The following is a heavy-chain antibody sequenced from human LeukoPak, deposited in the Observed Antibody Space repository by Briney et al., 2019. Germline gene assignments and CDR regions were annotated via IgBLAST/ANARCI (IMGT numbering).Heavy chain of an antibody. J-gene: IGHJ6*02. CDR3: ARGVGDYAYYYGMDV. D-gene: IGHD3-16*01. CDR1: GGSISSGGYY. V-gene: IGHV4-31*03. Sequence: SETLSLTCTVSGGSISSGGYYWSWIRQHPGKGLEWIGYIYYSGSTYYSPSLKSRVTISVDTSKNQFSLKLSSVTAADTAVYYCARGVGDYAYYYGMDVWGQGTTVTVSS. CDR2: IYYSGST.